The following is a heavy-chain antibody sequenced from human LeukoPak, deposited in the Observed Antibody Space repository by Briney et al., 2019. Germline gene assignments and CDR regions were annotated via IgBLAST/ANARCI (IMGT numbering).Heavy chain of an antibody. CDR1: GGSFSGYY. D-gene: IGHD6-13*01. CDR3: ARHWDIAAAFDY. CDR2: INHSGST. V-gene: IGHV4-34*01. J-gene: IGHJ4*02. Sequence: SETLSLTCAVYGGSFSGYYWSWIRQPPGKGLEWIGEINHSGSTNYNPSLKSRVTISVDTSKNQFSLKLSSVTAADTAVYYCARHWDIAAAFDYWGQGTLVTVSS.